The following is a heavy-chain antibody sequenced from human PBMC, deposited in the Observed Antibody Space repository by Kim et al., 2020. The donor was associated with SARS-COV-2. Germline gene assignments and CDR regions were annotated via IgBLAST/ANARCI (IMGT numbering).Heavy chain of an antibody. CDR2: ISGSGGST. J-gene: IGHJ6*02. CDR1: GFTFSSYA. CDR3: AKGSLVLLWCGETPGKYGVDV. V-gene: IGHV3-23*01. Sequence: GGSLRLSCAASGFTFSSYAMSWVRQAPVKGLEWVSTISGSGGSTYYADSVKGRFTISRDNSKNTLYLQMNSLRAEDTAVYYCAKGSLVLLWCGETPGKYGVDVWGQGTTVTVSS. D-gene: IGHD3-10*01.